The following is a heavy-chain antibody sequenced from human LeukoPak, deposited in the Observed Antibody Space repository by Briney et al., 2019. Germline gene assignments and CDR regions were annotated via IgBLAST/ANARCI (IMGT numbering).Heavy chain of an antibody. CDR2: ISGSGGST. CDR3: AKQTGSSGWSVDDY. D-gene: IGHD6-19*01. V-gene: IGHV3-23*01. CDR1: GFTFSSYA. Sequence: GGSLRLSCAAPGFTFSSYAMSWVRQAPGKGLEWVSAISGSGGSTYYADSVKGRFTISRDNSKNTLYLQMNSLRAEDTAVYYCAKQTGSSGWSVDDYWGQGTLVTVSS. J-gene: IGHJ4*02.